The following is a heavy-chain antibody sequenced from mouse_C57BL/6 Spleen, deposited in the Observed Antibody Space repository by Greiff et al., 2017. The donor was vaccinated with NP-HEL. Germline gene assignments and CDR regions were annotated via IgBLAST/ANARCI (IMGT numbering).Heavy chain of an antibody. V-gene: IGHV5-16*01. CDR1: GFTFSDYY. Sequence: DVKLVESEGGLVQPGSSMKLSCTASGFTFSDYYMAWVRQVPEKGLEWVANINYDGSSTYYLDSLKSRFIISRDNAKNILYLQMSSLKSEDTATYYCARYGYDAGYAMDYWGQGTSVTVSS. J-gene: IGHJ4*01. CDR2: INYDGSST. D-gene: IGHD2-2*01. CDR3: ARYGYDAGYAMDY.